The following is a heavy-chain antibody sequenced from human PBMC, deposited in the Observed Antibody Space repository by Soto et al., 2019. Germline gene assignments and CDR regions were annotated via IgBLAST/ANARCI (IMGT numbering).Heavy chain of an antibody. J-gene: IGHJ4*02. CDR3: ARRYCSRADCYSDS. V-gene: IGHV5-10-1*01. CDR1: GYTFYIYW. CDR2: IDPGDSSA. D-gene: IGHD2-2*01. Sequence: GESVKISCRGSGYTFYIYWIVWVRQVPGKGLEWAGRIDPGDSSATYSPTFQGHVTISADRSTRSAYLQWRSLRASDTAIYFCARRYCSRADCYSDSWGQGSLVTVSS.